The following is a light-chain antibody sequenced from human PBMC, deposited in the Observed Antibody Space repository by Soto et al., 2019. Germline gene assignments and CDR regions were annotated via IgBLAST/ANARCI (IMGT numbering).Light chain of an antibody. J-gene: IGKJ3*01. V-gene: IGKV3-20*01. CDR1: ESVTSSC. Sequence: EIVLTQSPDTLSLSPGERATLSCTASESVTSSCLAWYQRKPGQAPRLLIHTTSTRATDIPDRFSGSGSGTDFTLNNSRIEPGDFAVYYWQQGGGLPPVRFGPGTRVDI. CDR2: TTS. CDR3: QQGGGLPPVR.